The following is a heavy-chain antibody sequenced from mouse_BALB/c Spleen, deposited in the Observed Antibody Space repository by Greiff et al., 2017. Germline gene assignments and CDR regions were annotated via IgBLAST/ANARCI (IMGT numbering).Heavy chain of an antibody. J-gene: IGHJ3*01. D-gene: IGHD2-4*01. V-gene: IGHV2-2*02. Sequence: QVQLQQSGPGLVQPSQSLSITCTVSGFSLTSYGVHWVRQSPGKGLEWLGVIWSGGSTDYNAAFISRLSISKDNSKSQVFFKMNSLQANDTAIYYCANYYDYDEGWFAYWGQGTLVTVAA. CDR3: ANYYDYDEGWFAY. CDR2: IWSGGST. CDR1: GFSLTSYG.